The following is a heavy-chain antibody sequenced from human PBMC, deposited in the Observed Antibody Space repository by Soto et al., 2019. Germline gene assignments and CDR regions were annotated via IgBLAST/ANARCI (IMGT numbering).Heavy chain of an antibody. CDR1: GGSISSYY. Sequence: SETLSLTCTVSGGSISSYYWSWIWQPLGKGLEWIGYIYYSGSTNYNPSLKSRVTISVDTSKNQFSLKLSSVTAADTAVYYCARQLAYCGGDCYSWWLDPWAQGTLVTVSS. CDR3: ARQLAYCGGDCYSWWLDP. D-gene: IGHD2-21*02. J-gene: IGHJ5*02. CDR2: IYYSGST. V-gene: IGHV4-59*01.